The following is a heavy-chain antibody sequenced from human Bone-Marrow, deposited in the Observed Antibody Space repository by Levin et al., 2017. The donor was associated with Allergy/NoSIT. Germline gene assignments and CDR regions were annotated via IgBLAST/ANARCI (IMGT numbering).Heavy chain of an antibody. CDR3: ARDKASFTGSRGKANWFDP. J-gene: IGHJ5*02. CDR2: ISDSGTTI. CDR1: GGSFRGYY. Sequence: SETLSLTCAVSGGSFRGYYWSWIRQPPGKGLEWIGSISDSGTTINYNPSLKSRVTMSVDTSKKYFSLNVTSVTAADTAVYYCARDKASFTGSRGKANWFDPWGQGTLVTVSS. V-gene: IGHV4-34*01. D-gene: IGHD1-26*01.